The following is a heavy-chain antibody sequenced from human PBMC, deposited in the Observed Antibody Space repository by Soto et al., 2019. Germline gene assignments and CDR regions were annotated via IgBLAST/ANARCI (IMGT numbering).Heavy chain of an antibody. V-gene: IGHV3-48*02. J-gene: IGHJ5*02. CDR1: GFSFSSDI. Sequence: QAGGSLRLSCAASGFSFSSDIMNWVLQAPVNGLEWVSYISSSSSTIYYADSVKGRFTISRDNAKNSLYLQMNSLRDEDKAVYYCARGLKNSDILTGSYALRIGSNSLEQWGQGHLVSVSS. CDR3: ARGLKNSDILTGSYALRIGSNSLEQ. CDR2: ISSSSSTI. D-gene: IGHD3-9*01.